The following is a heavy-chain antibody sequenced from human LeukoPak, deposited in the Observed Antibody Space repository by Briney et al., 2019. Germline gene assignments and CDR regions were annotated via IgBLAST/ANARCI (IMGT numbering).Heavy chain of an antibody. CDR1: GGSISSSSYY. D-gene: IGHD3-10*01. CDR2: IYYSGST. CDR3: ARDRGNLDAFDM. Sequence: SATLSLTCTVSGGSISSSSYYWGWIPQPPRKGLEWIGSIYYSGSTYYNTSLKSRVTISVDTSKNQFSLKLSAVTAADTAVYYCARDRGNLDAFDMGGQGTRVTVSS. J-gene: IGHJ3*02. V-gene: IGHV4-39*07.